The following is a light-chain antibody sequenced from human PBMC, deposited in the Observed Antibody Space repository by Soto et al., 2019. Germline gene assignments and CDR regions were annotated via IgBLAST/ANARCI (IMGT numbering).Light chain of an antibody. V-gene: IGLV2-14*03. J-gene: IGLJ2*01. CDR3: SSYTHSDTLLV. Sequence: QSALTQPASVSGSPGQSITISCTGTSSDVGRYNYVSWYQQHPGKAPKLIIYDVSNRPSGVSVRFSGSKSGNTASLTISGLQAEDGADYFCSSYTHSDTLLVFGGGTKLTVL. CDR1: SSDVGRYNY. CDR2: DVS.